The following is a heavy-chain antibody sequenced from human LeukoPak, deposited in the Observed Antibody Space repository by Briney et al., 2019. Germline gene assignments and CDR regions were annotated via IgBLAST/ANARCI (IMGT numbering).Heavy chain of an antibody. D-gene: IGHD6-13*01. J-gene: IGHJ6*02. V-gene: IGHV3-11*01. Sequence: GGSLRLSCAASGFTFSDYYMSWIRQAPGKGLEWVSYISSSGSTIYYADSVKGRFTISRDNAKNSLYLQMNSLRAEDTAVYYCATPSNSSSPTNGMDVWGQGTTVTVSS. CDR3: ATPSNSSSPTNGMDV. CDR1: GFTFSDYY. CDR2: ISSSGSTI.